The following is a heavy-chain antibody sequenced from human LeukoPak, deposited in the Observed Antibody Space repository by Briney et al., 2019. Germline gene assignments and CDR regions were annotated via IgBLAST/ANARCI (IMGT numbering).Heavy chain of an antibody. V-gene: IGHV3-7*01. D-gene: IGHD3-16*01. CDR3: ASQSYARFDP. CDR2: IHPDGSEQ. Sequence: GGSLRLSCAASGFTFSSHWMSWVRQAPGKGLEWVGYIHPDGSEQYPVDSVKGRFTISRVNARNSMFLQMNSLRVEDTAVYYCASQSYARFDPWGQGTLVTVSS. CDR1: GFTFSSHW. J-gene: IGHJ5*02.